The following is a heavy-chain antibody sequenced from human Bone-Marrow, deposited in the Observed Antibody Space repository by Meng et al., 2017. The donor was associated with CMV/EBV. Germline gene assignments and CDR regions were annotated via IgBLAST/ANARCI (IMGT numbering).Heavy chain of an antibody. V-gene: IGHV1-18*01. Sequence: ASVKVSCKASGYTFTSYDINWVRQATGQGLEWMGWISAYNGNTNYAQKFQDRVTMTTETSTTTAYMELRSLRSDDTALYYCARDTGQGVRTDEAFDIWGQGTMVTRLL. J-gene: IGHJ3*02. D-gene: IGHD3-10*01. CDR2: ISAYNGNT. CDR3: ARDTGQGVRTDEAFDI. CDR1: GYTFTSYD.